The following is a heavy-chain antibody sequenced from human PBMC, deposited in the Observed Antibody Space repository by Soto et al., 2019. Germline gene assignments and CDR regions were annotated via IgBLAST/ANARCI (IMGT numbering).Heavy chain of an antibody. CDR1: GRSISSGGYS. CDR2: IYHSGST. Sequence: SETLSLTCAVSGRSISSGGYSWSWIRQPPGKGLEWIGYIYHSGSTYYNPSLKSRVTISVDRSKNQFSLKLSSVTAADTAVYYCAREGSQGNYYYGMDVWGQGTTVTVSS. CDR3: AREGSQGNYYYGMDV. J-gene: IGHJ6*02. V-gene: IGHV4-30-2*01.